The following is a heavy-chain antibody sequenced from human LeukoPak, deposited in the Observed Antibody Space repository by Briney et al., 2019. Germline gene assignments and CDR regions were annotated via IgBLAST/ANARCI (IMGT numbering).Heavy chain of an antibody. Sequence: GASVKVSCKASGYTFIGHYIHWVRQAPGQGLEWMGWMNPDSGGTNYAQKLQGRVTMTTDTSTSTAYMALRSLRSDDTAVYYCARYSAAGRTYYFDYWGQGTLVTVSS. V-gene: IGHV1-18*04. J-gene: IGHJ4*02. D-gene: IGHD6-13*01. CDR3: ARYSAAGRTYYFDY. CDR1: GYTFIGHY. CDR2: MNPDSGGT.